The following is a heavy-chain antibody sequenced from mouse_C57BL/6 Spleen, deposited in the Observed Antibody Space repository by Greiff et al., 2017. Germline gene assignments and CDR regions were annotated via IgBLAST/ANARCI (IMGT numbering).Heavy chain of an antibody. D-gene: IGHD1-1*01. V-gene: IGHV10-3*01. Sequence: EVLLVESGGGLVQPKGSLKLSCAASGFTFNTYAMHWVRQAPGQGLEWVARIRSKSSNYATYYADSVKDRFTTSRDDSQSMLYLQMDYLKTEDTAMDYCVRGFRRYRMDYWGQGTSVTVSA. J-gene: IGHJ4*01. CDR1: GFTFNTYA. CDR2: IRSKSSNYAT. CDR3: VRGFRRYRMDY.